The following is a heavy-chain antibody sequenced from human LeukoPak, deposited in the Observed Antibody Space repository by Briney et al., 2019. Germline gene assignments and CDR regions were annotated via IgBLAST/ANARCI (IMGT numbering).Heavy chain of an antibody. CDR1: GFTFSGHA. D-gene: IGHD6-13*01. Sequence: GGSLRLSCVASGFTFSGHAMHWVRQAPGKGLVWVALTLYDGSNKKYADSVRGRFTISRDNSKNTLFLQMNSLRAEDTAVYYCAKSSVSSWNTVDYWGQGTLVTVSS. J-gene: IGHJ4*02. CDR2: TLYDGSNK. CDR3: AKSSVSSWNTVDY. V-gene: IGHV3-30*18.